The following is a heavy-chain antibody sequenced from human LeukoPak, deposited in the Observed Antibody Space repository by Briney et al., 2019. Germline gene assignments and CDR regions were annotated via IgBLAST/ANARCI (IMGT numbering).Heavy chain of an antibody. CDR3: AKYVRVYAIRNWFDP. Sequence: QAGGSLRLSCAASGFTFSSYAMSWVRQAPGKGLEWVSAVSGSGGSTYYADSVKGRFTISRDNSKNTLYLQMNSLRAEDTAVYYCAKYVRVYAIRNWFDPWGQGTLVTVSS. V-gene: IGHV3-23*01. D-gene: IGHD2-8*01. J-gene: IGHJ5*02. CDR2: VSGSGGST. CDR1: GFTFSSYA.